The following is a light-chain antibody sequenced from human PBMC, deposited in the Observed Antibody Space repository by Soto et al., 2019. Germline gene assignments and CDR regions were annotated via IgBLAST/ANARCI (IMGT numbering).Light chain of an antibody. CDR2: RDD. Sequence: QSVLTQPPSASATPGQRVTISCSGTSSNIGTNYVYWYQHLPGTAPTLLIYRDDQRPSGVPDRFSGCMSGTAASLAIGGLRSEDEADYYCAAWDDSLSGVVFGGGTKVTVL. V-gene: IGLV1-47*01. J-gene: IGLJ2*01. CDR3: AAWDDSLSGVV. CDR1: SSNIGTNY.